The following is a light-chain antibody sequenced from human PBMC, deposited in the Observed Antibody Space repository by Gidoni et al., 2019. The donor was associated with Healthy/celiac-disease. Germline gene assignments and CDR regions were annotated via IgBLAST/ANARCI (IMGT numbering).Light chain of an antibody. V-gene: IGLV2-14*01. CDR3: SSYTSSSTLVV. Sequence: QSALTLPSSAAGSPGQSLTIYCTGTSSDVGGCNYVSWYQQHPGKAPKLMIYDVSNRPSGVANRFSGSKSGNTASLTISWRQAEDEDEYYGSSYTSSSTLVVFGGGTKLTVL. CDR2: DVS. CDR1: SSDVGGCNY. J-gene: IGLJ2*01.